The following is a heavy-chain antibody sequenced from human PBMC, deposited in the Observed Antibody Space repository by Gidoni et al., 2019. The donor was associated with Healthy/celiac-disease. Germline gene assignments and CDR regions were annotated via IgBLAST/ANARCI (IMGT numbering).Heavy chain of an antibody. CDR2: LSWNSGSI. CDR1: GFTFDDYA. CDR3: AKAPYSGSYQGHFQH. J-gene: IGHJ1*01. D-gene: IGHD1-26*01. Sequence: EVQLVESGGGLVQPGRSLRLSCAASGFTFDDYAMPWVRQAPGKGLAWVSGLSWNSGSIGYADSVKGRFTISRDNAKNALYLQMNSLRAEDTDLYYCAKAPYSGSYQGHFQHWGQGTLVTVSS. V-gene: IGHV3-9*01.